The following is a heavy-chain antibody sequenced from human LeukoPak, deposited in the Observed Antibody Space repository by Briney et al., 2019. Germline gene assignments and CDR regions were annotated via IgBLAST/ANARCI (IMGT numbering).Heavy chain of an antibody. D-gene: IGHD1-26*01. CDR1: GFIFRNYG. CDR3: AKPTWGSGSFLIDF. J-gene: IGHJ4*02. CDR2: IWNDGSYE. V-gene: IGHV3-33*06. Sequence: PGGSLRLSCAASGFIFRNYGMHWVRQAPGRGLEWVAVIWNDGSYEHYTDSVKGRFTISRDNSKNTLFLQLNSLRPEDTAVYYCAKPTWGSGSFLIDFWGQGTLVTVSS.